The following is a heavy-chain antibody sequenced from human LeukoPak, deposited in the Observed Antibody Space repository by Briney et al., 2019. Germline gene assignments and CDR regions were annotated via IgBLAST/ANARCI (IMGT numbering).Heavy chain of an antibody. CDR3: ARAYYYGSGSRNVDY. D-gene: IGHD3-10*01. CDR2: ISGTGGST. V-gene: IGHV3-23*01. Sequence: GGSLRLSCAVSGFTFSSYGMSWVRQAPGKGLEWVSAISGTGGSTYYADSVQGRFTISRDNSKNTLYLQMNSLRAEDTAVYYCARAYYYGSGSRNVDYWGQGTLVTVSS. CDR1: GFTFSSYG. J-gene: IGHJ4*02.